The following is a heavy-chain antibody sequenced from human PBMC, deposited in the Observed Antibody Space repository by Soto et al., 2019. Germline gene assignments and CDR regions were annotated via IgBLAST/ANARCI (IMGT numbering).Heavy chain of an antibody. V-gene: IGHV4-30-2*01. CDR3: YRVGGWFDT. CDR2: IYDNGNT. J-gene: IGHJ5*02. Sequence: SETLSLTCAVSGGSLSSGGYSWNWIRQPPGKALEWIGYIYDNGNTYYNPSLKSRVTISVARSKNQFSLNLTSVTAADTAVYFWYRVGGWFDTWGQGTLVTVSS. CDR1: GGSLSSGGYS. D-gene: IGHD3-16*01.